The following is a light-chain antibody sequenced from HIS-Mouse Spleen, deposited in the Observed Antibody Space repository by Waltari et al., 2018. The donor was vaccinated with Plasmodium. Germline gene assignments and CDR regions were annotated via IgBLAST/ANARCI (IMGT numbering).Light chain of an antibody. CDR3: QQYDNLPLLT. CDR1: QDISNY. J-gene: IGKJ4*01. V-gene: IGKV1-33*01. CDR2: DAS. Sequence: DIQMTQSPSSLSASVGDSVTITCQASQDISNYLNWYQQKPGKAPKLLIYDASNLETGVPSRFSGSGSGTDFTFTISSLQPEDIATYYCQQYDNLPLLTFGGGTKVEIK.